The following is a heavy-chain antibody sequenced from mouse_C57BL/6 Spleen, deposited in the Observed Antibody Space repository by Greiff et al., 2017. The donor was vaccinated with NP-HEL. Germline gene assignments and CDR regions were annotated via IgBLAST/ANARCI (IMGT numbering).Heavy chain of an antibody. Sequence: VQLQQSGAELVKPGASVKLSCTASGFNIKDYYMHWVKQRTEQGLEWIGRIDPEDGETKYASKFQGKATITADTSSNTAYLQLSSLTSEDTAVYYCARRGIYVSWFAYWGQGTLVTVSA. CDR1: GFNIKDYY. D-gene: IGHD2-3*01. CDR3: ARRGIYVSWFAY. V-gene: IGHV14-2*01. CDR2: IDPEDGET. J-gene: IGHJ3*01.